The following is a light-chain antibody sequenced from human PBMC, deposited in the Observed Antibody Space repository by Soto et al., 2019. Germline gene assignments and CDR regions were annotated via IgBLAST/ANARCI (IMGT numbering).Light chain of an antibody. V-gene: IGLV2-14*03. CDR3: SSYRSSSTYV. Sequence: QSVLTQPASVSGSPGQSITISCTGTSSDVGSYNSVSWHQQHPGQAPRLMIYDVTSRASGVPDRFSASKSGNTASLTISGLPAGDEADYYCSSYRSSSTYVFGTGTKLTVL. CDR2: DVT. CDR1: SSDVGSYNS. J-gene: IGLJ1*01.